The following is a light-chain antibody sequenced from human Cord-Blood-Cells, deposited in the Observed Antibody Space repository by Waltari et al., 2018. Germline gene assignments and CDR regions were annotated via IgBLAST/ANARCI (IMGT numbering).Light chain of an antibody. Sequence: SSELTQDPAVSVALGQTVRITCQGDSLRSYYESWYQQKPGQAPVLVIYGKNNRPSGIPDRFYGSSSGNTASLTITGAQAEDEAYYYCNSRDSSGNHWVFGGGTKLTVL. J-gene: IGLJ3*02. CDR1: SLRSYY. CDR3: NSRDSSGNHWV. V-gene: IGLV3-19*01. CDR2: GKN.